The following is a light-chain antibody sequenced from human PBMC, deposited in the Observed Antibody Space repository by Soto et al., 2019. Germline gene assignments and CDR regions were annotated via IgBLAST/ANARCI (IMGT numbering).Light chain of an antibody. J-gene: IGLJ1*01. CDR1: SSDVGKYDY. CDR2: DVT. CDR3: SAYAGNFNFV. Sequence: QSVLTQPPSASGSPGQSVTISCTGTSSDVGKYDYVSWYQHHPGKAPKLVIYDVTKRPSGVPDRFSGSKSGNTASLSVSGLQPEDEADYYCSAYAGNFNFVFGTGTQLTVL. V-gene: IGLV2-8*01.